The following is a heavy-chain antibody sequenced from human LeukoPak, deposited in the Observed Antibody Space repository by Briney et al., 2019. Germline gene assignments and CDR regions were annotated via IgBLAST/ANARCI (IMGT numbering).Heavy chain of an antibody. CDR3: AKDRGGYCSSLICRAFDD. V-gene: IGHV3-30*02. J-gene: IGHJ4*02. Sequence: GRSLRLSCAASGFTFSSYGMHWVRQAPGKGLEWVAFIRYDGSNKYYADSVQGRFTISRDNSRNTLYLQMDSLRAEDTAVYYCAKDRGGYCSSLICRAFDDWGQGTLVTVSS. D-gene: IGHD2-2*01. CDR1: GFTFSSYG. CDR2: IRYDGSNK.